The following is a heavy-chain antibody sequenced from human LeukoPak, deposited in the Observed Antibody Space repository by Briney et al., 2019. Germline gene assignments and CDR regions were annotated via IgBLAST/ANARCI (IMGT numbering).Heavy chain of an antibody. V-gene: IGHV1-18*01. Sequence: ASVTVSCKASGYTFTSYGISWVRQAPGQGLEWMGWISGYNGNTIYAQKFQGRVTMTTDTSTSTAYMEMRSLRSDDTAVYYCARDGFRRDGYNSGLDYWGQGTLVTVSS. CDR2: ISGYNGNT. D-gene: IGHD5-24*01. J-gene: IGHJ4*02. CDR1: GYTFTSYG. CDR3: ARDGFRRDGYNSGLDY.